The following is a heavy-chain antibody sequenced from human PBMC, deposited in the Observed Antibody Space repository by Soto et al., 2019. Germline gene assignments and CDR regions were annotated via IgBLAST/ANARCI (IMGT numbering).Heavy chain of an antibody. CDR1: GYTFTSYA. Sequence: QVQLVQSGAEVKKPGASVKVSCKASGYTFTSYAMHWVRQAPGQRLEWMGWINAGNGNTKYSQKFQGRVTITRDTPASPAYKDPSSLSSEDTAVYYCARDVGATGDWGQGTLVTVSS. CDR3: ARDVGATGD. CDR2: INAGNGNT. V-gene: IGHV1-3*01. D-gene: IGHD1-26*01. J-gene: IGHJ4*02.